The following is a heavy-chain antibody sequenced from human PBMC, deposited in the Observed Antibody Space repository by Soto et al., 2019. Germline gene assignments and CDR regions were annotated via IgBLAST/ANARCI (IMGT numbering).Heavy chain of an antibody. CDR2: IIPIFGTA. D-gene: IGHD1-7*01. J-gene: IGHJ4*02. V-gene: IGHV1-69*13. CDR1: GYTFTSYA. Sequence: QVPLVQSGAEVKKPGASVKVSCKASGYTFTSYAISWVRQAPGQGLEWMGGIIPIFGTANYAQKFQGRVTMTADKSTSTAYMELSSLRSEDTAVYYCAGAQNYGHSEFDYWGQGTLVTVSS. CDR3: AGAQNYGHSEFDY.